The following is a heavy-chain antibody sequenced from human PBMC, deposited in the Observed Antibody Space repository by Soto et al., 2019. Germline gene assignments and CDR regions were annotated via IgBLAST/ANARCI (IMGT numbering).Heavy chain of an antibody. V-gene: IGHV3-23*01. D-gene: IGHD6-19*01. J-gene: IGHJ4*02. CDR2: ISGSGGST. CDR1: GFTFSGHA. Sequence: GGSLRLSCAVSGFTFSGHAMSWVRQAPGKGLKWVSAISGSGGSTYYADSVKGRFTISRDNSKSTLYLQMSSLRVEDTAIYYCAKTTTARIAVAPRGLFDSWGQGALVTVSS. CDR3: AKTTTARIAVAPRGLFDS.